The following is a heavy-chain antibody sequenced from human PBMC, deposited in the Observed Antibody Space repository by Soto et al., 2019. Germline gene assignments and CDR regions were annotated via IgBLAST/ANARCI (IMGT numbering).Heavy chain of an antibody. Sequence: GGSLRLSCAASGFTFSSYAMSWVRQAPGKGLEWVSAISGSGSSTYYADSVKGRFTISRDNSKNTLYLQMNSLGAEDTAVYYCAKDSGQLVLYNWFDPWGQGTLVTVSS. D-gene: IGHD6-13*01. CDR1: GFTFSSYA. CDR2: ISGSGSST. CDR3: AKDSGQLVLYNWFDP. J-gene: IGHJ5*02. V-gene: IGHV3-23*01.